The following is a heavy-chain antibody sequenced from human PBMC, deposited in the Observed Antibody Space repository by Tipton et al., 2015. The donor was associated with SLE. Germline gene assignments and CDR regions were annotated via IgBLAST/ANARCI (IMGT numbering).Heavy chain of an antibody. V-gene: IGHV4-59*01. D-gene: IGHD5/OR15-5a*01. Sequence: TLSLTCTVSGGSISSYYWSWIRQPPGKGLEWIGYIYYSGSTNYNPSLKSRVTISVDTSKNQFSLKLSSVTAADTAVYYCARVGLYYYYMDAWGKGTTVTVSS. CDR2: IYYSGST. CDR3: ARVGLYYYYMDA. CDR1: GGSISSYY. J-gene: IGHJ6*03.